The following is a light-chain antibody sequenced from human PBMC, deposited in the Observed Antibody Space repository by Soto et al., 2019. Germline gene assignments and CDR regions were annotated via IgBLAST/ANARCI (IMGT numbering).Light chain of an antibody. Sequence: EIVMTQSPATLSVSPGERATLSCRASQSVSSNLAWYQQKPGQAPRLLIYGASTRATGIPARFSGSGSGTEFLLTIISLQSEDSAVYYCQQYSNWPAWTFGQGTKVEIK. CDR1: QSVSSN. CDR2: GAS. J-gene: IGKJ1*01. V-gene: IGKV3-15*01. CDR3: QQYSNWPAWT.